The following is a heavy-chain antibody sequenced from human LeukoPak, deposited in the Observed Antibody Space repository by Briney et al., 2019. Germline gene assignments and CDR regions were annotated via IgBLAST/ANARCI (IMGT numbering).Heavy chain of an antibody. D-gene: IGHD6-6*01. J-gene: IGHJ6*03. CDR3: AKLYSSSPQGYYYYYYMDV. CDR2: STSSGDMI. Sequence: GGSLRLSCEVTGFILSDHYMSWIREAPGKGLEWISYSTSSGDMIHYADSVKGRFTVSRDNAKNSLYLHMNSLRAEDTAVYYCAKLYSSSPQGYYYYYYMDVWGKGTTVTVSS. CDR1: GFILSDHY. V-gene: IGHV3-11*04.